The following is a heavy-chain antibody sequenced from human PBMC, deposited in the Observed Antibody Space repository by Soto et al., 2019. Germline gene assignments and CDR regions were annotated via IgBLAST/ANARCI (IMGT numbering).Heavy chain of an antibody. CDR1: GYTFTGYY. Sequence: ASVKVSCKASGYTFTGYYMHWVRQAPGQGLEWMGWINPNSGGTNYAQKFQGWVTMTRDTSISTAYMELSRLRSDDTAVYYCARAGVVVVAATSSSVTAQKDDGFDNCFQGTSVTVTS. CDR3: ARAGVVVVAATSSSVTAQKDDGFDN. J-gene: IGHJ3*02. V-gene: IGHV1-2*04. D-gene: IGHD2-15*01. CDR2: INPNSGGT.